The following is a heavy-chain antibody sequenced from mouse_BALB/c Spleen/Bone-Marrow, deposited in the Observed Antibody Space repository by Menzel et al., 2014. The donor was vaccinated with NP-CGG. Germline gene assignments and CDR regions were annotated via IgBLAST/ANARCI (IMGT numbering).Heavy chain of an antibody. J-gene: IGHJ4*01. Sequence: QVQLQQPGAELVKPGASVKLSCKASGYTFTSYWMHWVKQRPGQGLEWIGEINPSNGRTNYNEKFKSKATLTVDKSSSTAYMQLSSLTSVDSSVYYCARGGCSYYAMDHWGQGTLVTVPS. CDR2: INPSNGRT. V-gene: IGHV1S81*02. CDR3: ARGGCSYYAMDH. CDR1: GYTFTSYW.